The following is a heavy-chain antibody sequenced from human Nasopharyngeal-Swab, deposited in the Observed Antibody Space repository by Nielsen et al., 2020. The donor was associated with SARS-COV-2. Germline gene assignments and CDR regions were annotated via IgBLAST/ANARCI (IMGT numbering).Heavy chain of an antibody. CDR2: INSDGSTT. Sequence: GESLKISCAASGFTLSSYWIYWVRQAPGKGLVWVSRINSDGSTTNYADSMKGRFTISRDNAKNTLYLQMNSLRAEDTAVYYCARSGLAGIDAFDLWGQGTVVTVSS. J-gene: IGHJ3*01. CDR3: ARSGLAGIDAFDL. D-gene: IGHD6-19*01. CDR1: GFTLSSYW. V-gene: IGHV3-74*01.